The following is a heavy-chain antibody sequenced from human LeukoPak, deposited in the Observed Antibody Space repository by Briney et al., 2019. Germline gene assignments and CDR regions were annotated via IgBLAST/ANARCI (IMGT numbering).Heavy chain of an antibody. V-gene: IGHV4-39*07. CDR3: ARIFWYYDSSGYTNWFDP. J-gene: IGHJ5*02. CDR2: IYYSGST. Sequence: SETLSLTCTVSGGSISSSSYYWGWIRQPPGEGLEWIGSIYYSGSTYYNPSLKSRVTISVDTSKNQFSLQLSSVTAADTAVYYCARIFWYYDSSGYTNWFDPWGQGTLVTVSS. CDR1: GGSISSSSYY. D-gene: IGHD3-22*01.